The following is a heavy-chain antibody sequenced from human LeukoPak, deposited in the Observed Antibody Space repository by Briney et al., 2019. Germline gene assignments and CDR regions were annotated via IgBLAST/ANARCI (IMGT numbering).Heavy chain of an antibody. CDR3: ARSRTHKPIIPDY. D-gene: IGHD3-10*01. V-gene: IGHV3-30*04. Sequence: GGSLRLSCAASGFTFSSYAMHWVRQAPGKGLEWVAVISYDGSNKYYADSVKGRFTISRDNSKNTLYLQMNSLRAEDTAVYYCARSRTHKPIIPDYWGQGTLVTVSS. CDR1: GFTFSSYA. J-gene: IGHJ4*02. CDR2: ISYDGSNK.